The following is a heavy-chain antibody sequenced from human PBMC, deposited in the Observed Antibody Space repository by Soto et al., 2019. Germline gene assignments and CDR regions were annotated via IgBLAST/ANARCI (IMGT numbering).Heavy chain of an antibody. V-gene: IGHV1-24*01. J-gene: IGHJ4*02. CDR2: FDPEDGET. D-gene: IGHD3-22*01. Sequence: ASVKVSCKVSGYTLTELSMHWVRQAPGKGLEWMGGFDPEDGETIYAQKFQGRVTMTEDTSTDTAYMELSSLRSEDTAVYYCATGYDSSGYFLLDYWGQGTLVTVSS. CDR1: GYTLTELS. CDR3: ATGYDSSGYFLLDY.